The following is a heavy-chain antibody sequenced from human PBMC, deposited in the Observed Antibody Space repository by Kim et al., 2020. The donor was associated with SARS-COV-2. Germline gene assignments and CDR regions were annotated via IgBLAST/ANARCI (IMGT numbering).Heavy chain of an antibody. CDR3: AADRRTLTGDWYFDL. Sequence: QKFQERVTITRDMSTSTAYMELSSLRSEDTAVYYCAADRRTLTGDWYFDLWGRGTLVTVSS. D-gene: IGHD3-10*01. J-gene: IGHJ2*01. V-gene: IGHV1-58*01.